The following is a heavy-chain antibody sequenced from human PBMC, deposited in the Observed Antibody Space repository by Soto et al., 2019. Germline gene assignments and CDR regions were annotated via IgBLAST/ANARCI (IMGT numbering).Heavy chain of an antibody. CDR2: INVDNGDT. CDR3: ARVGLKYLRWFDP. D-gene: IGHD6-6*01. V-gene: IGHV1-3*01. CDR1: GYSFRSCG. Sequence: ASVKVSCKASGYSFRSCGIQWVRQAPGQSLEWMGWINVDNGDTKYSQNFQDRVTILRDTSASTVYMELSSLRTEDTAVYYCARVGLKYLRWFDPWGQGSLVTVSS. J-gene: IGHJ5*02.